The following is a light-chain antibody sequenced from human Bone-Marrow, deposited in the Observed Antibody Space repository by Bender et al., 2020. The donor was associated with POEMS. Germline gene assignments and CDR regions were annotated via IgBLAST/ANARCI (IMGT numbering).Light chain of an antibody. Sequence: QSALTQPPSASGSPGQSVTISCTGSSSDVGGYNSVSWYQKRPGRAPKLIIYEVTKRPSGVPDRFSGSKSGNTASLTVSGLQAEDEADFYCCSYAGSDNLYVFGTGTRVTVL. J-gene: IGLJ1*01. CDR1: SSDVGGYNS. V-gene: IGLV2-8*01. CDR3: CSYAGSDNLYV. CDR2: EVT.